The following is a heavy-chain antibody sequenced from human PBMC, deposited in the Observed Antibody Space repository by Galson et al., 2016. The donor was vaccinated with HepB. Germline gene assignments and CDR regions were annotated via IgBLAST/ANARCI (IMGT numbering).Heavy chain of an antibody. V-gene: IGHV4-61*01. CDR3: ARRYSSSDWLDP. D-gene: IGHD6-6*01. J-gene: IGHJ5*02. Sequence: ETLSLTCTVSGGSVTSGPNYWSWVRQPPGKGLEWIGYITYSGNTLNTPSLKSRVTISVDTAKNQISLKVNSVTPADTAVYYCARRYSSSDWLDPWAQGNLVTVSS. CDR2: ITYSGNT. CDR1: GGSVTSGPNY.